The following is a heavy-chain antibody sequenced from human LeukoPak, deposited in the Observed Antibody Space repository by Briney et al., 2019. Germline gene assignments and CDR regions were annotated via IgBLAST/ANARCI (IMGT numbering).Heavy chain of an antibody. CDR2: IQSKTYGEAT. CDR3: TASDHLYCSSSSCHFDY. J-gene: IGHJ4*02. D-gene: IGHD2-2*01. V-gene: IGHV3-49*04. Sequence: GGSLRLSCTPSGLSFGDYGMSWVRQAPGKGLEWVSFIQSKTYGEATLYAASVRGRFTISRDDSRSTAYLQMNSLKTEDTAVYYCTASDHLYCSSSSCHFDYWGQGTQVTVAS. CDR1: GLSFGDYG.